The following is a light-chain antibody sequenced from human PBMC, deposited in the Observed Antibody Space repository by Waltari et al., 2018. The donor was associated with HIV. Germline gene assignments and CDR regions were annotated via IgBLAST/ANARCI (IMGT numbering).Light chain of an antibody. CDR2: DVT. V-gene: IGLV2-23*02. J-gene: IGLJ1*01. CDR1: PRAVRTYAS. CDR3: CSFAGSNFV. Sequence: QSALTQPASVSGSPGHAITIPSPGSPRAVRTYASVSWYQQHPGTAPKLIISDVTERPSGISNRFSGSKSGTTASLTISGLQAEDEAEYFCCSFAGSNFVFGSGTKVTVL.